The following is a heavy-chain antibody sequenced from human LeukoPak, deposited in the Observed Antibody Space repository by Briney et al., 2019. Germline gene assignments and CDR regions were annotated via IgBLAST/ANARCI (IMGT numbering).Heavy chain of an antibody. CDR3: ARADYGDYGVDY. Sequence: GGSLRLSCAASGFAFISSNLNWFRQAPGKGLEWVSSITSDGYIYYADSLKGRFSLSRDNAKNSLYLQMISLRAEDAAVYYCARADYGDYGVDYWGQGTLVTVSS. J-gene: IGHJ4*02. CDR2: ITSDGYI. CDR1: GFAFISSN. D-gene: IGHD4-17*01. V-gene: IGHV3-21*01.